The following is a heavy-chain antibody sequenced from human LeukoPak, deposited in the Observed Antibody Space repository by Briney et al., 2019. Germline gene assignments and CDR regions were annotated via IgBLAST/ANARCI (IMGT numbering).Heavy chain of an antibody. J-gene: IGHJ4*02. CDR1: GYTFTSYY. CDR2: INPSGCST. Sequence: ASVKVSCKASGYTFTSYYMHWVRQAPGQGLEWMGIINPSGCSTSYAQKFQGRVTMTRDTSTSTVYMELSSLRSEDTAVYYCARTYCGGDCYPLALDYWGQGTLVTVSS. D-gene: IGHD2-21*02. CDR3: ARTYCGGDCYPLALDY. V-gene: IGHV1-46*01.